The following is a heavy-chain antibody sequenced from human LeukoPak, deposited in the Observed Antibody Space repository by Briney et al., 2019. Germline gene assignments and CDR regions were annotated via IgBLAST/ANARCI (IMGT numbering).Heavy chain of an antibody. Sequence: GGSLRLSCAASGFTFSSYWMSWVRQAPGKGLEWVANVKQDGSEKYYVDSVKGRFTISRDNAKNSLYLQMNSLRAEDTAVYYCARDDELGYFDYWGQGTLVTVSS. CDR1: GFTFSSYW. D-gene: IGHD7-27*01. J-gene: IGHJ4*02. CDR2: VKQDGSEK. CDR3: ARDDELGYFDY. V-gene: IGHV3-7*01.